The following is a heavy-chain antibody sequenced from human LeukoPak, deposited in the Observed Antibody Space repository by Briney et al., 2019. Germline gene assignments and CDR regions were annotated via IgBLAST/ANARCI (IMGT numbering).Heavy chain of an antibody. CDR1: GYSISSGYH. D-gene: IGHD3-22*01. CDR2: ISHSGST. Sequence: SETLSLTCAVSGYSISSGYHWGWIRQPPGKGLEWIGSISHSGSTYYNPSLKSRVTISVDTSKNQFSLKLSSVTAADTAVYYCARGDSSGYYGDYFDFWGQGTLVTVSS. CDR3: ARGDSSGYYGDYFDF. J-gene: IGHJ4*02. V-gene: IGHV4-38-2*01.